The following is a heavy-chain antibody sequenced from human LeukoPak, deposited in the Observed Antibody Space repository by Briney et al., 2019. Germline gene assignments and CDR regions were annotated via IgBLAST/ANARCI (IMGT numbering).Heavy chain of an antibody. V-gene: IGHV3-21*01. CDR1: RFTFSSYS. J-gene: IGHJ4*02. CDR2: TSSSSYI. Sequence: PGGSLRLSCAASRFTFSSYSMNWVRQAPGKGLEWVSSTSSSSYIYYADSVKGRFTISRDNAKNSLYLQMNSLRAEDTAVYYCASPSGYGGTDNWGQGTLVTVSS. CDR3: ASPSGYGGTDN. D-gene: IGHD4-23*01.